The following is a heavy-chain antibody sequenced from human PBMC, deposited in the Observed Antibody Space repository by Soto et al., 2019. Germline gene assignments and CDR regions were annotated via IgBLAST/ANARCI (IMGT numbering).Heavy chain of an antibody. CDR3: VKEANPFINTLVVLIFDY. D-gene: IGHD3-22*01. Sequence: GGSLRLSCSASGFTFSMHSMHWVRQTPGKALEFVSAISRDGRSTFYADSVKGRFTISRDNSKNTLYLRMNSLRSDDTAVYYCVKEANPFINTLVVLIFDYWGQGTQVTVS. CDR1: GFTFSMHS. CDR2: ISRDGRST. J-gene: IGHJ4*02. V-gene: IGHV3-64D*08.